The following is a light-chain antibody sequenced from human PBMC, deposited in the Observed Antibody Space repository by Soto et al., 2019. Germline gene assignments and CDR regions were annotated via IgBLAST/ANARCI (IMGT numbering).Light chain of an antibody. CDR3: AAWDDSLYGVV. V-gene: IGLV1-44*01. CDR2: RSN. Sequence: QPVLTQPPSASGTPGQRVTISCSGSSSNIGSNSVIWYQQLPGTAPKLLIYRSNQRPSGVPDRFSGSKSGTSASLAISGLQSEDKADYYCAAWDDSLYGVVFAGGTKVTVL. J-gene: IGLJ2*01. CDR1: SSNIGSNS.